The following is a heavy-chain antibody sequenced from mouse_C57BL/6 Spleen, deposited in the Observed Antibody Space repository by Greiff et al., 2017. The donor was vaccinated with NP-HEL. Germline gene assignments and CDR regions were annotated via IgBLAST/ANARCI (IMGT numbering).Heavy chain of an antibody. J-gene: IGHJ3*01. CDR1: GYAFSSSW. CDR3: ASLGDGPHERSGFAY. D-gene: IGHD3-1*01. V-gene: IGHV1-82*01. CDR2: IYPGDGDT. Sequence: VQLVESGPELVKPGASVKISCKASGYAFSSSWMNWVKQRPGKGLEWIGRIYPGDGDTNYNGKFKGKATLTADKSSSTAYMQLSSLTSEDSAVYVGASLGDGPHERSGFAYWGQGTLVTVSA.